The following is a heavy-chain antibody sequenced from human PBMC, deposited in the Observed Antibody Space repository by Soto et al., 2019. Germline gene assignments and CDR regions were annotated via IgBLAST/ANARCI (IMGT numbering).Heavy chain of an antibody. CDR1: GYTFTSYS. J-gene: IGHJ6*02. CDR2: INPSGGST. Sequence: QVQLVQSGAEVKKPGASVKVSCKASGYTFTSYSMHWVRQAPGQGLEWMGIINPSGGSTSYAQKFQGRVTMTRDTSTSTVYMELSSLRSEDTAVYYCARDRGAPVGADAPLGMDVWGQGTTVTVSS. D-gene: IGHD1-26*01. V-gene: IGHV1-46*01. CDR3: ARDRGAPVGADAPLGMDV.